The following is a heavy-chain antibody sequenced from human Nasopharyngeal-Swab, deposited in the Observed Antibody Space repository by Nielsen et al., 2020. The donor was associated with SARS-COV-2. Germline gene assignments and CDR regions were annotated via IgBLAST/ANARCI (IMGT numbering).Heavy chain of an antibody. Sequence: GRSLRLSCAASGFTFSSYSMNWVRQAPGKGLEWVSSISTSSSYIYYADSVKGRFTISRDNAKNSLYLQMNSLRAEDTAVYYCAREEGYGSGSYSGYWGQGTLVTVSS. V-gene: IGHV3-21*06. J-gene: IGHJ4*02. CDR1: GFTFSSYS. CDR2: ISTSSSYI. CDR3: AREEGYGSGSYSGY. D-gene: IGHD3-10*01.